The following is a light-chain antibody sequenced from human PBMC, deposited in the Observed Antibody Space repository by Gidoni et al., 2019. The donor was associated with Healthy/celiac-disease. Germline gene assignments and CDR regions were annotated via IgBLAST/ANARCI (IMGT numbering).Light chain of an antibody. CDR1: QSVSSSY. V-gene: IGKV3-20*01. J-gene: IGKJ2*02. Sequence: DIVLPQPPGTLSLYPGVRATLSCMCSQSVSSSYLAWYQQKPGQAPSLLIFGAASRSTGIPDRFSGSGSGTDVTLTISRLEPEDFSAYYCQQYGSSPLCTFGQGTKLEIK. CDR3: QQYGSSPLCT. CDR2: GAA.